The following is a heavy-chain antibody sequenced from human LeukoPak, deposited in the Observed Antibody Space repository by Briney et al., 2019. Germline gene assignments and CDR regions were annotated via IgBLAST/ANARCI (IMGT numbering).Heavy chain of an antibody. CDR1: GFTFSTYV. J-gene: IGHJ4*02. CDR2: ISSNGDNA. V-gene: IGHV3-64D*06. CDR3: VRGTGY. Sequence: GSLRLSCSVSGFTFSTYVMHWVRQAPGKGLEYVSAISSNGDNAYYADSVKGRFTISRDNSKNTLYLQMSSLRADDMAVYYCVRGTGYWGQGTLVTVSS.